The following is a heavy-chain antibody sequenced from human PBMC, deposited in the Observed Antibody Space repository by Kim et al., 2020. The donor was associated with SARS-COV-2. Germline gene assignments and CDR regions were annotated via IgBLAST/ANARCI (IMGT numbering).Heavy chain of an antibody. D-gene: IGHD3-3*01. CDR1: GFTFSSYG. V-gene: IGHV3-30*18. CDR2: ISYDGSNK. CDR3: AKEKVGFLEWLFDY. J-gene: IGHJ4*02. Sequence: GGSPRLSCAASGFTFSSYGMHWVRQAPGKGLEWVAVISYDGSNKYYADSVKGRFTISRDNSKNTLYLQMNSLRAEDTAVYYCAKEKVGFLEWLFDYWGQG.